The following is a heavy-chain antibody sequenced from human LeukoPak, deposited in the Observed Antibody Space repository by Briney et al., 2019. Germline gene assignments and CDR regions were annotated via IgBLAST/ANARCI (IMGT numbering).Heavy chain of an antibody. D-gene: IGHD6-13*01. CDR3: ARGWSGNWFDP. J-gene: IGHJ5*02. CDR2: ISAYNGNT. CDR1: GYAFTSYG. V-gene: IGHV1-18*01. Sequence: ASVKVSCKASGYAFTSYGISWVRQAPGQGLEWMGWISAYNGNTNYAQKLQGRVTITRNTSISTAYMELSSLRSEDTAVYYCARGWSGNWFDPWGQGTLVTVSS.